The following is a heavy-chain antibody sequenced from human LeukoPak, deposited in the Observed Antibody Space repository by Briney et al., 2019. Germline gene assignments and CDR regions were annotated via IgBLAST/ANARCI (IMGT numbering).Heavy chain of an antibody. CDR3: ARDLMGIAYRGAFYY. Sequence: GGSLRLSCAASGFTFSSYSMNWVRQAPGRGREWGSSISSSSRYIYYADSVKGGFTISRDNAKNSMYLQMNSLRAEDTAVYYCARDLMGIAYRGAFYYWGQGTLVTVSS. CDR1: GFTFSSYS. J-gene: IGHJ4*02. D-gene: IGHD6-13*01. V-gene: IGHV3-21*04. CDR2: ISSSSRYI.